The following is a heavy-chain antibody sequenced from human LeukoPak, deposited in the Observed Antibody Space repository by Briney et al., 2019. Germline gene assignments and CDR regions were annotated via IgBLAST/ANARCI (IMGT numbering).Heavy chain of an antibody. D-gene: IGHD4-23*01. Sequence: GGSLRLSCAASGFTLSDYYMSWIRQAPGKGLEWVSYISSSGSTIYYADSVKGRFTISRDNAKNSLYLQMNSLRAEDTAVYYCARVPVVTSEIGFDYWGQGTLVTVSS. J-gene: IGHJ4*02. CDR3: ARVPVVTSEIGFDY. V-gene: IGHV3-11*01. CDR2: ISSSGSTI. CDR1: GFTLSDYY.